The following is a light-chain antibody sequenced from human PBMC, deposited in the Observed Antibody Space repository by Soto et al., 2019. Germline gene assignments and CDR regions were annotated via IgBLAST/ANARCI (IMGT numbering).Light chain of an antibody. CDR2: AAS. Sequence: DTQMTQSPSSLSASVGDRVTITCRASQSISSYLNWYQQKPGKAPKLPIYAASSLQSGVPSRFSGSGSGTDFTLTISSLQPEDFATYYCQQSYSTGMYTFGQGTKVDIK. CDR3: QQSYSTGMYT. J-gene: IGKJ2*01. CDR1: QSISSY. V-gene: IGKV1-39*01.